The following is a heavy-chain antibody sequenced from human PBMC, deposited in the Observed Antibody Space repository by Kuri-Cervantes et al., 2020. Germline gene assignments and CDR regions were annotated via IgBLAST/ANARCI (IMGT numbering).Heavy chain of an antibody. J-gene: IGHJ6*02. CDR1: GFTFSSYG. CDR3: ARDSSSWYFYFSEQAMDV. V-gene: IGHV3-30*03. D-gene: IGHD6-13*01. CDR2: ISYDGSNK. Sequence: GGSLRLSCAASGFTFSSYGMHWVRQAPGKGLEWVAVISYDGSNKYYADSVKGRFTISRDNAKNSLYLQMNSLRAEDTAVYYCARDSSSWYFYFSEQAMDVWGQGTTVTVSS.